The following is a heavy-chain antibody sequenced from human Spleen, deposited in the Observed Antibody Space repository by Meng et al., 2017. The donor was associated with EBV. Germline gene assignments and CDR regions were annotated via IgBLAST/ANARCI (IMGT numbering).Heavy chain of an antibody. Sequence: QVPQQEPSPGLVKPSETLSLTCTVSGGSISGISYYWGWIRQTPERGLDWIGSVYDSGHTYYNPSLEGRVSISVETSTNQFSLKMSFVSAADTAKYYCARQWVGDTLGFYDSRGQGTLVTVSS. J-gene: IGHJ4*02. V-gene: IGHV4-39*01. CDR3: ARQWVGDTLGFYDS. CDR2: VYDSGHT. D-gene: IGHD1-26*01. CDR1: GGSISGISYY.